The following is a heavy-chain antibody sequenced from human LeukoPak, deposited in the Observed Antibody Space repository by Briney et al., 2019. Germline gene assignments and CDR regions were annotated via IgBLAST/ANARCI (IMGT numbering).Heavy chain of an antibody. CDR2: FYNSGST. Sequence: PSETLSLTCTVSGGSISSYYWSWIRQPAGKGLEWIGRFYNSGSTNYNPSLKSRVTISVDTSKNQFSLKLSSVTAADTAVYYCARVGVRGSTDYWGQGTLVTVSS. D-gene: IGHD3-10*01. CDR3: ARVGVRGSTDY. J-gene: IGHJ4*02. CDR1: GGSISSYY. V-gene: IGHV4-4*07.